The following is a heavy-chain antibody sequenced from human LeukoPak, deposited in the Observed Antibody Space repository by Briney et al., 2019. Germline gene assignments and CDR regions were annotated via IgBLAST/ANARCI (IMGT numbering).Heavy chain of an antibody. D-gene: IGHD3-16*01. CDR2: IYTSGST. Sequence: PSETLSLTCTVSGGSISSYYWSWIRQPAGKGLEWIGRIYTSGSTNYNPSLKSRVTISVDKSKNQFSLKLSSVTAADTAVYYCAREDSYDYVWGGLNDAFDIWGQGTMVTVSS. V-gene: IGHV4-4*07. CDR1: GGSISSYY. CDR3: AREDSYDYVWGGLNDAFDI. J-gene: IGHJ3*02.